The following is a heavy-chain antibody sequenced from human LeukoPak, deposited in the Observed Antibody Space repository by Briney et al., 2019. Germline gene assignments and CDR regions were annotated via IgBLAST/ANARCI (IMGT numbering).Heavy chain of an antibody. CDR2: ISWNSGTM. CDR3: AKGKRTYYYDSSGYYSGVLFDY. D-gene: IGHD3-22*01. J-gene: IGHJ4*02. V-gene: IGHV3-9*01. CDR1: GFTFDDNA. Sequence: TGGSLRLSCPASGFTFDDNAMHWFRKAPGKGLKWFPGISWNSGTMGYADSVKGRFTISRDNAKNSLYLQMNSLRAEDTALYYCAKGKRTYYYDSSGYYSGVLFDYWGQGTLVTVSS.